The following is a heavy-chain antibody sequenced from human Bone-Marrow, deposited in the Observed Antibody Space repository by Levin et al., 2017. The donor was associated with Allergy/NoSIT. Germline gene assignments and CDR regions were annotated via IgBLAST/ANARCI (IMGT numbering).Heavy chain of an antibody. CDR3: ARGMSTRGIDW. J-gene: IGHJ4*02. CDR2: INEGGSEK. D-gene: IGHD5/OR15-5a*01. Sequence: GESLKISCAASGFSFSAFWMNWVRQSPGKGLEWVANINEGGSEKYYVDSVKGRFTISRDNANHSLYLQMNNLRAEDTALYYCARGMSTRGIDWWGQGTPVAVSS. V-gene: IGHV3-7*01. CDR1: GFSFSAFW.